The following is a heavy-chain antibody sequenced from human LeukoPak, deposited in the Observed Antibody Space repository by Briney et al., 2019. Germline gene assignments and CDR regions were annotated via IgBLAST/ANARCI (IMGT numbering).Heavy chain of an antibody. Sequence: GGSLRLSCAASGFTFSSYSMNWVRQAPGKGLEWVSYISSSSSTIYYADSVKGRFTISRDNAKNSLYLQMNSLRAEDTAVYYCARDRGRTTVTHYYYYYGMDVWGQGTTVTVSS. D-gene: IGHD4-11*01. V-gene: IGHV3-48*01. CDR3: ARDRGRTTVTHYYYYYGMDV. J-gene: IGHJ6*02. CDR1: GFTFSSYS. CDR2: ISSSSSTI.